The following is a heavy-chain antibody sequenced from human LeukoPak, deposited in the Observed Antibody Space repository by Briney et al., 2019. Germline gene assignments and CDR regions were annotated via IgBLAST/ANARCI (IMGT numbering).Heavy chain of an antibody. D-gene: IGHD2/OR15-2a*01. CDR3: ARGEYRRVIDY. CDR1: GFTFTSYY. Sequence: ASVNVSCKASGFTFTSYYMHWVRQAPGQGLEWMGIINPSGGSTSYAQKFQGRVTMTRDMSTSTVYMELSSLRSEDTAVYYCARGEYRRVIDYWGQGTLVTVSS. J-gene: IGHJ4*02. CDR2: INPSGGST. V-gene: IGHV1-46*01.